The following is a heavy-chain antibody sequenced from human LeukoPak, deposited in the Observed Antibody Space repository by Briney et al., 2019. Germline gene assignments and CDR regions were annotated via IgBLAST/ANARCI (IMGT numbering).Heavy chain of an antibody. CDR2: IVVGSGNT. V-gene: IGHV1-58*01. D-gene: IGHD2-2*02. J-gene: IGHJ6*02. CDR3: ARGGLVVVPAAIRIYYYGMDV. CDR1: GFTFTSSA. Sequence: GASVKVSCKASGFTFTSSAVQWVRQARGQRLEWIGWIVVGSGNTNYAQKFQGRVTMTRNTSISTAYMELSSLRSEDTAVYYCARGGLVVVPAAIRIYYYGMDVWGQGTTVTVSS.